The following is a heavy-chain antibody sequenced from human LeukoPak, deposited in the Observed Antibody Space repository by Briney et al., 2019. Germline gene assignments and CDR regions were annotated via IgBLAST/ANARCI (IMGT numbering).Heavy chain of an antibody. D-gene: IGHD6-19*01. J-gene: IGHJ4*02. V-gene: IGHV3-7*01. CDR2: IKQDGSET. Sequence: GGSLRLSCAASRFTLSNYWMSWVRQAPRKGREWVANIKQDGSETYYVDSVKGRFTISRDNAKNSLSLQMNSLRAEDTAVYYCARQRGSGCLDYWGQGTLVTVSS. CDR1: RFTLSNYW. CDR3: ARQRGSGCLDY.